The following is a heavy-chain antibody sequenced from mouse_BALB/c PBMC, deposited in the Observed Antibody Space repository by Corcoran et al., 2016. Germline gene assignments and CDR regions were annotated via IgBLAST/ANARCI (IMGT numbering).Heavy chain of an antibody. J-gene: IGHJ3*01. CDR2: ILPGSGST. V-gene: IGHV1-9*01. CDR3: ARGKDYDGFAY. Sequence: QVQLQQSGAELMKPGASVKISCKATGYTFSSYWIEWVKQRPGHGLEWIGEILPGSGSTNYNEKFKGKATFTADTSSNTAYMQLSSLTSEDSAVYYGARGKDYDGFAYWGQGTLVTVSA. CDR1: GYTFSSYW. D-gene: IGHD2-4*01.